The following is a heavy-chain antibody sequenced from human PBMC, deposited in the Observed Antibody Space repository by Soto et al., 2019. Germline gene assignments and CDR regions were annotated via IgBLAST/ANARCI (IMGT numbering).Heavy chain of an antibody. J-gene: IGHJ6*02. CDR2: IYYSGST. CDR3: ARASPVVTDV. CDR1: GGSISSGDYY. D-gene: IGHD5-18*01. Sequence: QVQLQESGPGLVKPSQTLSLTCTVSGGSISSGDYYWSWIHQPPGKGLEWIGYIYYSGSTYCNPSLKSRVTISVDTSKNQFSLKLSSVTAADTAVYYCARASPVVTDVWGQGTTVTVSS. V-gene: IGHV4-30-4*01.